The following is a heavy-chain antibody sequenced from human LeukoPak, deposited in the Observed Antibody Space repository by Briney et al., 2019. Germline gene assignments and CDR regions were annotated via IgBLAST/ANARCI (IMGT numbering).Heavy chain of an antibody. CDR2: ISSSSSYI. Sequence: GGSLRLSCAASGFTFSSYAMSWVRQAPGKGLEWVSSISSSSSYIYYADSVKGRFTISRDNAKNSLYLQMNSLRAEDTAVYYCASYNDYGGNWFDPWGQGTLVTVSS. V-gene: IGHV3-21*01. D-gene: IGHD4-23*01. J-gene: IGHJ5*02. CDR3: ASYNDYGGNWFDP. CDR1: GFTFSSYA.